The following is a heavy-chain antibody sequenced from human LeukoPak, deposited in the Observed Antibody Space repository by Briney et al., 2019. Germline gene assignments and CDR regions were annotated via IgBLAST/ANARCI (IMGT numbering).Heavy chain of an antibody. V-gene: IGHV1-69*04. Sequence: SVKVSCKASGGTFSSYAISWVRQAPGQGLEWMGRIIPIFGIANYAQKFQGRVTITAGKSTSTAYMELGSLRSEDTAVYYCARNPTSSNTPPEYYYGMDVWGQGTTVTVSS. D-gene: IGHD2/OR15-2a*01. J-gene: IGHJ6*02. CDR2: IIPIFGIA. CDR3: ARNPTSSNTPPEYYYGMDV. CDR1: GGTFSSYA.